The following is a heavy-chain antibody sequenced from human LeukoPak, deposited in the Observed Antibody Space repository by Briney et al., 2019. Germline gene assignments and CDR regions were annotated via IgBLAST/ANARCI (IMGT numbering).Heavy chain of an antibody. CDR3: ARGNGGWPFSYYYGMDV. CDR2: IYHSGST. Sequence: PSETLSLTCAVSGGSISSGDYSWSWIRQPPGKGLEWIGYIYHSGSTYFNPSLKSRVTISVDRSKNQFSLKLSSVTAADTAVYYCARGNGGWPFSYYYGMDVWGRGTTVTVSS. CDR1: GGSISSGDYS. D-gene: IGHD6-19*01. J-gene: IGHJ6*02. V-gene: IGHV4-30-2*01.